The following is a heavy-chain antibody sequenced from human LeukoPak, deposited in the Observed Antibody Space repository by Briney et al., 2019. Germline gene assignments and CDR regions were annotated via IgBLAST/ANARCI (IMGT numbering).Heavy chain of an antibody. CDR2: IHPGDSDT. V-gene: IGHV5-51*01. CDR1: GYSFISNW. Sequence: GESLKISCKGSGYSFISNWIGWVRQMPGKGLEWMGIIHPGDSDTRYSPSFQGQVTISADRSISTAYLQWNSLKASDTAMYYCVRSAVGGYGYDYWGQGILVTVS. D-gene: IGHD5-18*01. J-gene: IGHJ4*02. CDR3: VRSAVGGYGYDY.